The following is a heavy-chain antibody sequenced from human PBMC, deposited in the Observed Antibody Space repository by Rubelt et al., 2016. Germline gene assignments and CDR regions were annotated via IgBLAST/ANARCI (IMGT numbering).Heavy chain of an antibody. Sequence: QVQLVQSGAEVKKPGASVKVSCKASGYTFTSYYMHWVRQAPGQGLEWMGGIIPIFGTANYAQKFQGRVTITADKSTSTAYMELSSLRSEDTAVYYCARDLVGVVITTHDAFDIWGQGTMVTVSS. D-gene: IGHD3-22*01. CDR1: GYTFTSYY. CDR2: IIPIFGTA. CDR3: ARDLVGVVITTHDAFDI. V-gene: IGHV1-69*06. J-gene: IGHJ3*02.